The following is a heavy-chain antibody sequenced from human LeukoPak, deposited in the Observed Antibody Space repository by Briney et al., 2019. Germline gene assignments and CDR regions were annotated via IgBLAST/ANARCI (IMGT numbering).Heavy chain of an antibody. J-gene: IGHJ6*02. CDR3: ASSIAAPPQHYYYYGMDV. CDR1: GGTFSRYA. CDR2: IIPIFGTA. V-gene: IGHV1-69*13. D-gene: IGHD6-6*01. Sequence: SVKVSCKASGGTFSRYAISWVRQAPGQGLEWMGGIIPIFGTANYAQKFQGGVTITADESTSTAYMELSSLRSEDTAVYYCASSIAAPPQHYYYYGMDVWGQGTTVTVSS.